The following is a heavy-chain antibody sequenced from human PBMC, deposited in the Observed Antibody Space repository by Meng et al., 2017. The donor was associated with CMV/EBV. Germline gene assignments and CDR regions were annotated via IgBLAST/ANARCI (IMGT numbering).Heavy chain of an antibody. V-gene: IGHV3-9*01. CDR3: ARDQVLYDFWSGYYYYGMDV. D-gene: IGHD3-3*01. Sequence: SLKISCAASGFTFDDYAMHWVRQAPGKGLEWVSGISWNSGSIGYADSVKGRFTISRDNAKNSLYLQMNSLRAEDTAVYYCARDQVLYDFWSGYYYYGMDVWGQGTTVTVSS. CDR2: ISWNSGSI. CDR1: GFTFDDYA. J-gene: IGHJ6*02.